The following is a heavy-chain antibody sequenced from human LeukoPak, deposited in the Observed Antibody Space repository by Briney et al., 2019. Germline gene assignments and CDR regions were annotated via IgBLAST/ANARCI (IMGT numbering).Heavy chain of an antibody. CDR1: GFTFSTYW. J-gene: IGHJ6*03. V-gene: IGHV3-7*01. Sequence: GGSLRLSCAASGFTFSTYWMTWVRQAPGKGLEWVANINQDGSGKYYVDSVKGRFTISRDNAKNSLYLQMNSLRAEDTAVYYCARPQYFYYMDVWGKGTTVTISS. CDR3: ARPQYFYYMDV. CDR2: INQDGSGK.